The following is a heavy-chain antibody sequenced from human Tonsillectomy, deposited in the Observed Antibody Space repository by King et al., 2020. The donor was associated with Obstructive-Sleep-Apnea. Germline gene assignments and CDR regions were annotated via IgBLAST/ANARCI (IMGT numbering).Heavy chain of an antibody. V-gene: IGHV4-30-4*01. D-gene: IGHD3-16*02. J-gene: IGHJ4*02. CDR3: ARDFYDYVWGTYHIDY. CDR1: GGSLSSGDYY. Sequence: GQLQESGPGLVKPSQTLSLTCTVSGGSLSSGDYYWSWVRQPPGKALEWIGYIYYSGSTYYNPSLKSRVTLSLDTSKNQFSLKLSSVTAADTAVYYCARDFYDYVWGTYHIDYWGQGTLVTVSS. CDR2: IYYSGST.